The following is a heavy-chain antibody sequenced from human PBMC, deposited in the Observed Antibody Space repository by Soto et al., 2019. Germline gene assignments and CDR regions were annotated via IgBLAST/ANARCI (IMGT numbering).Heavy chain of an antibody. V-gene: IGHV3-33*01. CDR1: GFTFSSYG. J-gene: IGHJ4*02. Sequence: GGSLRLSCAASGFTFSSYGMHWVRQAPGKGLEWVAVIWYDGSNKYYADSVKGRFTISRDNSKNTLYLQMNSLREDDTALYYCARSKSGAVADSFDFWGQGTLVTVSS. CDR3: ARSKSGAVADSFDF. CDR2: IWYDGSNK. D-gene: IGHD2-15*01.